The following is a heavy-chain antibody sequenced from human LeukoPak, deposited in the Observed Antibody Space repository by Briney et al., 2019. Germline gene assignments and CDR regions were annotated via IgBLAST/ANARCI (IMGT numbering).Heavy chain of an antibody. CDR2: MSSSDDGR. CDR3: AKAPVTSCRGAFCYPFDY. Sequence: QSGGYLRLSCATSGFSFSSYAMSWVRQAPGKGLEWVSAMSSSDDGRYYAASVRGRFTISRDTSRSTLYLQMNSLRAEDAAVYYCAKAPVTSCRGAFCYPFDYWGQGTLVTVSS. D-gene: IGHD2-15*01. V-gene: IGHV3-23*01. J-gene: IGHJ4*02. CDR1: GFSFSSYA.